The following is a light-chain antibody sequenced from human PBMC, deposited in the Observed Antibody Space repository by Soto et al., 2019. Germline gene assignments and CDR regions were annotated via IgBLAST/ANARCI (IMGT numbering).Light chain of an antibody. CDR2: DVS. CDR1: SSDVGSYDY. J-gene: IGLJ1*01. Sequence: QSALTQPASVSGSPGQSITISCTGTSSDVGSYDYVSWYQQHPGKAPKLLIYDVSNRPSGVSSRFSGSKSGNTASLTISGLQAEDEADYYCSSYTSSTTLEGVFGTGTKLTVL. V-gene: IGLV2-14*01. CDR3: SSYTSSTTLEGV.